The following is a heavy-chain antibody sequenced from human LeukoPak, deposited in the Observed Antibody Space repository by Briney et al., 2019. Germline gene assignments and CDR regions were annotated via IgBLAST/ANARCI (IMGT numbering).Heavy chain of an antibody. Sequence: ASVKVSCKASGYTFTSYGISWVRQAPGQGLEWMGWISAYNGNTNYAQKLQGRVTMTTDTSTSTAYMELRSLRSGDTAVYYCARDGVGGRYYYGSGSYSVYWGQGTLVTVSS. J-gene: IGHJ4*02. D-gene: IGHD3-10*01. CDR1: GYTFTSYG. V-gene: IGHV1-18*04. CDR3: ARDGVGGRYYYGSGSYSVY. CDR2: ISAYNGNT.